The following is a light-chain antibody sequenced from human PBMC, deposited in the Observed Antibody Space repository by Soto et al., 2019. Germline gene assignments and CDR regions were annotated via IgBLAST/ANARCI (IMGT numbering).Light chain of an antibody. J-gene: IGKJ5*01. Sequence: EIVLTQSPGTLSLSPGERATLSCRASQSVSSSYLAWYQQKPGQAPRLLIYGVSTRATGIPDRFSGSWSGTDFTLSISRLEPEDFAVYYCQQYNGWPITFGQGTRLEIK. V-gene: IGKV3-20*01. CDR2: GVS. CDR1: QSVSSSY. CDR3: QQYNGWPIT.